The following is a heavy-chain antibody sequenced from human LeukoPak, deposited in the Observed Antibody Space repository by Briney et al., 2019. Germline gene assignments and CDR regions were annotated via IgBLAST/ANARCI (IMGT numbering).Heavy chain of an antibody. J-gene: IGHJ4*02. CDR2: IRLDGSNI. CDR1: GFTFNTYG. Sequence: GGSLRLSCEASGFTFNTYGMHWVRQAPGKGLEWVAVIRLDGSNIYYADSVRGRFTISRDNSKNTLYLQVDSLRAEDTAVYYCARDRGKGAYADYWGQGTLVTVSS. V-gene: IGHV3-33*01. D-gene: IGHD4-17*01. CDR3: ARDRGKGAYADY.